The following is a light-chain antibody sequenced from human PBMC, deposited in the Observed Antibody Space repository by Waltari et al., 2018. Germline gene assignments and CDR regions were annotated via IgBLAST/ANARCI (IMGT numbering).Light chain of an antibody. CDR2: EVS. CDR3: SSYTNGVL. CDR1: SNNVDDYNF. Sequence: QSALTQPASVSGSPGQSITISCTGTSNNVDDYNFVSWYQLHPDKAPKLIIYEVSNRPSGVSYRFSGSKSGDTASLTISGLQAEGEAHYYCSSYTNGVLCGGGTKLTVL. V-gene: IGLV2-14*01. J-gene: IGLJ3*02.